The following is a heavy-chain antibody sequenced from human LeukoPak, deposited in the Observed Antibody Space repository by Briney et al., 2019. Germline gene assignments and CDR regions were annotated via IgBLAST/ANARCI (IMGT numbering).Heavy chain of an antibody. Sequence: PGGSLRLSCAASGFTFSSYAMHWVRQAPGKGLEYVSAISSNGGSTYYANSVKGRFTTSRDNSKNTLYLQMGSLRAEDMAVYYCARGLDYDSSGYLNYWGQGTLVTVSS. CDR2: ISSNGGST. J-gene: IGHJ4*02. V-gene: IGHV3-64*01. CDR1: GFTFSSYA. D-gene: IGHD3-22*01. CDR3: ARGLDYDSSGYLNY.